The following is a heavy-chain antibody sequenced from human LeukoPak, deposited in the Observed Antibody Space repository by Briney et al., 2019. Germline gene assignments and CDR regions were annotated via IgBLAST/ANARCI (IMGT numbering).Heavy chain of an antibody. V-gene: IGHV3-23*01. CDR1: GFTFSSYG. CDR2: ISGSGGST. D-gene: IGHD3-22*01. Sequence: AGGSLRLSCAASGFTFSSYGMSWVRQAPGKGLEWVSAISGSGGSTYYADSVKGRFTISRDNSKNTLYLQMNSLRAEDTAVYYCAKDSGSGYYYVRAFDIWGQGTMVTVSS. CDR3: AKDSGSGYYYVRAFDI. J-gene: IGHJ3*02.